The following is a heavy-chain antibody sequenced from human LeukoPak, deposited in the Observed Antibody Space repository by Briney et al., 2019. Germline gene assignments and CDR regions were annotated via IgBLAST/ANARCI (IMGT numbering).Heavy chain of an antibody. Sequence: SETLSLTYAVYGGSFSGYYWSWIRQPPGKGLEWIGEINHSGSTNYNPSPKSRVTISVDTSKNQFSLKLSSVTAADTAVYYCASGCIVGATTPLTFDYWGQGTLVTVSS. J-gene: IGHJ4*02. D-gene: IGHD1-26*01. V-gene: IGHV4-34*01. CDR2: INHSGST. CDR1: GGSFSGYY. CDR3: ASGCIVGATTPLTFDY.